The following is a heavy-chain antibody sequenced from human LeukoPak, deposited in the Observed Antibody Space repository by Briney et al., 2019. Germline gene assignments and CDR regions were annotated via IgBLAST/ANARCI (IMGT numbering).Heavy chain of an antibody. CDR1: GFTFSSYW. CDR2: IKQDGSEK. D-gene: IGHD3-16*02. J-gene: IGHJ6*02. V-gene: IGHV3-7*01. CDR3: ARDLRSHYYGMDV. Sequence: GGSLRLSCAASGFTFSSYWMSWVRQAPGKGLEWVANIKQDGSEKYYVDSVKGRFTISRDNAKNSLYLQMNSLRAEDTAVYYCARDLRSHYYGMDVWGQGTTVTVSS.